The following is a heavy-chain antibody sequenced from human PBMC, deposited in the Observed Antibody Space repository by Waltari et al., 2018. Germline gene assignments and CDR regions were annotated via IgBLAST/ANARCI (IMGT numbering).Heavy chain of an antibody. V-gene: IGHV4-39*07. Sequence: QLQLQESGPGLVKPSETLSLSCTVSGDSISRRDYYWGWIRQPPGKGLEWVGSVDDSGNSYYNPSLKSRVDISTDTSKNQLSLRLTSVTAADSAVYHCARQRPAALVAWFDSWGQGTPVIVSS. CDR1: GDSISRRDYY. D-gene: IGHD2-2*01. J-gene: IGHJ5*01. CDR3: ARQRPAALVAWFDS. CDR2: VDDSGNS.